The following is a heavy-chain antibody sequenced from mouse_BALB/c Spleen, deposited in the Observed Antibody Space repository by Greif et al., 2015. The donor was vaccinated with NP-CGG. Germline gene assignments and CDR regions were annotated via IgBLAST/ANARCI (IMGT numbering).Heavy chain of an antibody. CDR3: ARGGGTTAPFAY. CDR1: GYSITSGYY. CDR2: ISNDGSN. Sequence: EVQVVESGPGLVKPSQSLSLTCSVTGYSITSGYYWNWIRQFPGNKLEWMGYISNDGSNNYNPSLKNRISITRDTSKNQFFLKLKSVTTEDTATYYCARGGGTTAPFAYWGQGTLVTVSA. D-gene: IGHD1-2*01. J-gene: IGHJ3*01. V-gene: IGHV3-6*02.